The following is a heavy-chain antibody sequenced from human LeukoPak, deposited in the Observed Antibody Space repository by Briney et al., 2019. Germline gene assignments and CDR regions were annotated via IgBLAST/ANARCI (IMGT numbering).Heavy chain of an antibody. CDR3: ARRGHYGSGSPFFDY. CDR2: ISAYNGNT. CDR1: GYTFTSYG. J-gene: IGHJ4*02. D-gene: IGHD3-10*01. Sequence: ASVXVSCKASGYTFTSYGISWVRQAPGQGLEWMGWISAYNGNTNYAQKLQGRVTMTTDTSTSTAYMELRSLRSDDTAVYYCARRGHYGSGSPFFDYWGQGTLVTVSS. V-gene: IGHV1-18*01.